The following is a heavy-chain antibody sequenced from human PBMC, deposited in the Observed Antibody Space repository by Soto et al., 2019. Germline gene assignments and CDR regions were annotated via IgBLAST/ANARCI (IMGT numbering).Heavy chain of an antibody. J-gene: IGHJ4*02. CDR1: GFTFSSYA. V-gene: IGHV3-23*01. CDR2: ISGSGGST. CDR3: ARESLYDILTGYPFDY. D-gene: IGHD3-9*01. Sequence: VQLLESGGGLVQPGGSLRLSCAASGFTFSSYAMSWVRQAPGKGLEWVSAISGSGGSTYYADSVKGRFTISRDNSKNTLYLQMNSLRAEDTAVYYCARESLYDILTGYPFDYWGQGTLVTVSS.